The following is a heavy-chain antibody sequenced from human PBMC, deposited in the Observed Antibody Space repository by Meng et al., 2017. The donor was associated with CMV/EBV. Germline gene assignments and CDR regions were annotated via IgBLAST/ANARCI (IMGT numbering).Heavy chain of an antibody. V-gene: IGHV1-8*01. D-gene: IGHD3-3*01. CDR2: MNPNSGNT. CDR3: ARPPDTRRDYYDFWSGYYFAY. J-gene: IGHJ4*02. CDR1: GYTFTSYD. Sequence: ASVKVSCKASGYTFTSYDINWVRQATGQGLEWMGWMNPNSGNTGYAQKFQGRVTITADKSTSTAYMELSSLRSEDTAVYYCARPPDTRRDYYDFWSGYYFAYWGQGTLVTVSS.